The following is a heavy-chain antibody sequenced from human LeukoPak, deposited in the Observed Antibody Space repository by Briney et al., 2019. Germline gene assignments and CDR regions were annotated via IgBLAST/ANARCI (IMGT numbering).Heavy chain of an antibody. CDR1: GFTFSSYS. Sequence: GGSLRLSCAASGFTFSSYSMNWVRQAPGKGLEWVSSISISSSYIYYADSVKGRFTISRDNAKNSLYLQMNSLRAEDTAVYYCAKGSGWEVSYYYYYMDVWGKGTTVTISS. CDR3: AKGSGWEVSYYYYYMDV. V-gene: IGHV3-21*01. CDR2: ISISSSYI. J-gene: IGHJ6*03. D-gene: IGHD1-26*01.